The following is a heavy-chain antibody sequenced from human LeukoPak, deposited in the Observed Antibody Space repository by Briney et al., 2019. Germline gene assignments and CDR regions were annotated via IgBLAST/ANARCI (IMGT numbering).Heavy chain of an antibody. D-gene: IGHD5-24*01. CDR3: AKDHMRDGYNYGYWYFDL. J-gene: IGHJ2*01. V-gene: IGHV3-23*01. CDR2: NSGSGVST. Sequence: GGSLRLSCAASGFTFSSYAMTWVRQAPGKGLEWVSANSGSGVSTYYADSVKGRFTISRDNSKNTLYLQMNSLRAEDTAVYYCAKDHMRDGYNYGYWYFDLWGRDTLVTVSS. CDR1: GFTFSSYA.